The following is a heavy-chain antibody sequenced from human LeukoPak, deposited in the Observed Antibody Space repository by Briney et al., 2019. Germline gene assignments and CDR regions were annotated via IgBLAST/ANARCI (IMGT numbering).Heavy chain of an antibody. Sequence: GGSLRLSCAASGFTFSSYAMHWVRQAPGKGLEWVAVISYDGSNKYCADSVKGRFTISRDNSKNTLYLQMNSLRAEDTAVYYCARGYDSSGYGDYWGQGTLVTVSS. CDR1: GFTFSSYA. CDR3: ARGYDSSGYGDY. J-gene: IGHJ4*02. CDR2: ISYDGSNK. V-gene: IGHV3-30-3*01. D-gene: IGHD3-22*01.